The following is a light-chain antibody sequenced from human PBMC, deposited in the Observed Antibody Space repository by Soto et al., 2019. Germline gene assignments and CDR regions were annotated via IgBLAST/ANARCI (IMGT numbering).Light chain of an antibody. J-gene: IGKJ3*01. CDR2: LGS. CDR1: QSPLHTNGYNY. V-gene: IGKV2-28*01. CDR3: MQALQAPF. Sequence: DIVMTQSPLSLPVTPGEPASISCRSSQSPLHTNGYNYLDWYLQKPGQSPQLLIYLGSHRASGVPDRFSGSGSGTDFTLKISRVEAEDVGVYYCMQALQAPFFGPGTKVDIK.